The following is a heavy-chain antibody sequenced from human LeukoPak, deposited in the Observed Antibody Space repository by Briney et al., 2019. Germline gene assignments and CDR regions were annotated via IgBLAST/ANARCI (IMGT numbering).Heavy chain of an antibody. CDR1: GYTFTSYD. V-gene: IGHV1-8*03. D-gene: IGHD2-15*01. J-gene: IGHJ4*02. Sequence: ASVKVSCKASGYTFTSYDINWVRQATGQGLEWMGWMNPNSGNTGYAQKFQGRVTITRNTSISTAYMELSSLRAEDTAVYYCARDASCSGGSCYSGWVDYWGQGTLVTVSS. CDR2: MNPNSGNT. CDR3: ARDASCSGGSCYSGWVDY.